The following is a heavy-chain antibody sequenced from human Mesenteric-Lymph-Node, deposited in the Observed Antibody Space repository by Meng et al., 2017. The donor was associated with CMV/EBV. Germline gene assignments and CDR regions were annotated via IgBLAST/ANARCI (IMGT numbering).Heavy chain of an antibody. D-gene: IGHD1-1*01. CDR2: ISYDGSLK. V-gene: IGHV3-30*04. CDR1: GFTFSSSA. J-gene: IGHJ2*01. Sequence: GGSLRLSCAASGFTFSSSAMHWVRQAPGKGLEWVALISYDGSLKYFADSVKGRFTISRDNSRNTLYLQMNSLRPEDTSVYYRATGIGEGGGWYFDLWGRGTRVTVSS. CDR3: ATGIGEGGGWYFDL.